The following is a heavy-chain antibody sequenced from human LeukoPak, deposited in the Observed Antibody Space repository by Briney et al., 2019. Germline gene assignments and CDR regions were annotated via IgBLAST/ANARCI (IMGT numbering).Heavy chain of an antibody. CDR1: GFTFSSYW. D-gene: IGHD3-22*01. CDR2: INTDGSST. CDR3: ARGDDTAYYYYYMDV. Sequence: GGSLRLSCAASGFTFSSYWMHWVRQAPGKGLVWVSRINTDGSSTSYADSVKGRFTISRDNAKNTLYLQMNSLRAEDTAVYYCARGDDTAYYYYYMDVWGKGTTVTVSS. V-gene: IGHV3-74*01. J-gene: IGHJ6*03.